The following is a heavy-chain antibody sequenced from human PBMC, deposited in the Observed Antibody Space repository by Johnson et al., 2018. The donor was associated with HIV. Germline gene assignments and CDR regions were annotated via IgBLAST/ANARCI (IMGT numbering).Heavy chain of an antibody. CDR2: INWNGDST. CDR1: GFTFDDYG. Sequence: VQLVESGGGVIRPGGSLRLSCAASGFTFDDYGVSWVRQAPGKGLEWVSGINWNGDSTDYADSVKGRFTISRDNAKNSLFLQMNSLRAEDTALYYCAKGPQGIATPDAFDIWGQGTMVTVSS. CDR3: AKGPQGIATPDAFDI. V-gene: IGHV3-20*04. D-gene: IGHD2-21*01. J-gene: IGHJ3*02.